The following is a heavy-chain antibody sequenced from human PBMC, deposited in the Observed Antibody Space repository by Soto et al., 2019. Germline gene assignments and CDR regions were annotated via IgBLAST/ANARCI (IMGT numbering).Heavy chain of an antibody. D-gene: IGHD3-22*01. V-gene: IGHV1-18*01. CDR1: GYTFTSYG. J-gene: IGHJ6*03. Sequence: ASVKVSCKASGYTFTSYGISWVRQAPGQGLEWMGWISACNGNTNYAQKLQGRVTMTTDTSTSTAYMELRSLRSDDTAVYYCAREVEVVTLHYYSYYFRAVWAKRPTVTVSS. CDR3: AREVEVVTLHYYSYYFRAV. CDR2: ISACNGNT.